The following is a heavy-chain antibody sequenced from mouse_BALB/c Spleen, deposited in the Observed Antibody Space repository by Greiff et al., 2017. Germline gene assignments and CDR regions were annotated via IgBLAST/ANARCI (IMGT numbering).Heavy chain of an antibody. D-gene: IGHD2-10*02. V-gene: IGHV5-6-5*01. J-gene: IGHJ2*01. CDR1: GFTFSSYA. CDR3: ARRGKYGNYVPPFDY. Sequence: EVQGVESGGGLVKPGGSLKLSCAASGFTFSSYAMSWVRQTPEKRLEWVASISSGGSTYYPDSVKGRFTISRDNARNILYLQMSSLRSEDTAMYYCARRGKYGNYVPPFDYWGQGTTLTVSS. CDR2: ISSGGST.